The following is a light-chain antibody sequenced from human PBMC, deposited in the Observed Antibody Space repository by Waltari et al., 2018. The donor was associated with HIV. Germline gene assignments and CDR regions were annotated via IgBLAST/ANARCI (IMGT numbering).Light chain of an antibody. CDR2: YKSDTDK. CDR1: SGVSVANYK. V-gene: IGLV5-45*03. Sequence: QAVLPQPSSLSASPGASVSLTCPLRSGVSVANYKIYWYQQKPARPPPYFFRYKSDTDKQLACGVPSRFSGSTNIPANAGSLVISGLQSEDESDYYCMIWHGNIWVFGGGTKLTVL. CDR3: MIWHGNIWV. J-gene: IGLJ3*02.